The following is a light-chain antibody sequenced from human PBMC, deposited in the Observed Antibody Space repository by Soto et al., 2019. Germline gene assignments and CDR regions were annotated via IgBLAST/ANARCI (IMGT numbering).Light chain of an antibody. CDR1: SSSIGAGYD. Sequence: QSVLTQPPSVSGAPGQRVTISCTWSSSSIGAGYDVQWYQQLPGAAPRLLIFGNTNRPSGVPDRFSGSRSGTSASLAISGLQAEDEADYYCQSYDISLSVSVVFGGGTELTVL. J-gene: IGLJ2*01. CDR3: QSYDISLSVSVV. CDR2: GNT. V-gene: IGLV1-40*01.